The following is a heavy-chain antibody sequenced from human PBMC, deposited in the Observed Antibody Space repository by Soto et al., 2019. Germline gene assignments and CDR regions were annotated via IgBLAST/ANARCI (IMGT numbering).Heavy chain of an antibody. Sequence: GASVKVSCKASGYTFTSYGISWVRQAPGQGLEWMGWISAYNGNTNYAQKLQGRVTMTTDTSTSTAYMELRSLRSDDTAVYYCARDFVGPTVTTKSSRYNWFDPWGQGTLVTVSS. CDR3: ARDFVGPTVTTKSSRYNWFDP. CDR1: GYTFTSYG. V-gene: IGHV1-18*01. J-gene: IGHJ5*02. CDR2: ISAYNGNT. D-gene: IGHD4-17*01.